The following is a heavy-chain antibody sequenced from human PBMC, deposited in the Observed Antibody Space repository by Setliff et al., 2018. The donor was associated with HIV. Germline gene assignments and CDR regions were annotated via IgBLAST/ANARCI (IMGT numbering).Heavy chain of an antibody. CDR1: GGSISSYY. J-gene: IGHJ6*02. Sequence: SETLSLTCTVSGGSISSYYWSWIRQPPGKGLEWIGYIYYSGSTNYNPSLKSRVTISVDTSKNQFSLKLSSVTAADTAVYYCARGGGFWYYDSSGYGGRLYYYYGMGVWGQGTTVTVSS. CDR3: ARGGGFWYYDSSGYGGRLYYYYGMGV. CDR2: IYYSGST. V-gene: IGHV4-59*01. D-gene: IGHD3-22*01.